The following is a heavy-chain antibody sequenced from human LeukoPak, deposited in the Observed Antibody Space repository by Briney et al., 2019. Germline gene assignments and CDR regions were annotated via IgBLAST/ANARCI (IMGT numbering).Heavy chain of an antibody. J-gene: IGHJ4*02. CDR3: ATESSRSSAY. CDR1: GFTFNNYA. Sequence: GGSLRLSRAASGFTFNNYAMNWVRQAPGKGLEWVSHISRSGSSIFYADSVKGRFTIFRDNGQNSLYLQMSSLRAEDTAVYYCATESSRSSAYWGQGTLVTVSS. CDR2: ISRSGSSI. V-gene: IGHV3-48*01. D-gene: IGHD6-6*01.